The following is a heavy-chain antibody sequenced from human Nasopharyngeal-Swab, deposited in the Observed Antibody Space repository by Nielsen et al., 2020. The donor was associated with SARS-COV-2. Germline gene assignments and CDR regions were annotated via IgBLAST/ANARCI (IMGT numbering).Heavy chain of an antibody. Sequence: ESLKISCAVYGGSFSGYYWSWIRQPPGKGLEWIGEINHSGSTNYNPSLKSRVTISVDTSKNQFSLKLSSVTAADTDVYYCAREVVGATEYYFDYWGQGTLVTVSS. CDR3: AREVVGATEYYFDY. V-gene: IGHV4-34*01. CDR1: GGSFSGYY. D-gene: IGHD1-26*01. CDR2: INHSGST. J-gene: IGHJ4*02.